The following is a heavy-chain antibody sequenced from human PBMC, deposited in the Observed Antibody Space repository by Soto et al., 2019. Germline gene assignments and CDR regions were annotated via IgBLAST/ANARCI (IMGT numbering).Heavy chain of an antibody. V-gene: IGHV4-4*02. Sequence: SEALSPTPLNPSCAIHNVYWGSWVRQSPGKGLEWIGETSHDGVTNYNPSLEGRVTISIDKSKNQFSLKLNSMTAADTAVYYCARHNYGSGSTYFDYWGQG. D-gene: IGHD3-10*01. CDR2: TSHDGVT. CDR1: SCAIHNVYW. CDR3: ARHNYGSGSTYFDY. J-gene: IGHJ4*02.